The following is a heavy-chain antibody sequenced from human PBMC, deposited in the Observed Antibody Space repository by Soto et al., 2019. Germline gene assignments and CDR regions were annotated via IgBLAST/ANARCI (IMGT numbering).Heavy chain of an antibody. Sequence: PGGSLRLSCAASGFSFRSYGMHWVRQAPGKGLEWVAVISYDGSNKYYADSVKGRFTISRDNSKNTLYLQMNSLRAEDTAVYYCSPGSYSSGWYFDYWGQGTLVTVSS. D-gene: IGHD6-19*01. CDR2: ISYDGSNK. CDR1: GFSFRSYG. CDR3: SPGSYSSGWYFDY. J-gene: IGHJ4*02. V-gene: IGHV3-30*03.